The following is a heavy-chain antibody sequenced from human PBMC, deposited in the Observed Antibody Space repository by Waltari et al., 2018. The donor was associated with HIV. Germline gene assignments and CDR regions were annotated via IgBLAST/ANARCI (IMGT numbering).Heavy chain of an antibody. J-gene: IGHJ3*02. CDR1: GGSISRGSYY. CDR3: ARDRNYYYDSSGYFFNAFDI. CDR2: IYTSGST. Sequence: QVQLQESGPGLVKPSQTLSLTCTVSGGSISRGSYYWSWIRQPAGKGLDWIGRIYTSGSTNYNPSLKSRVTISVDTSKNQFSLKLSSVTAADTAVYYCARDRNYYYDSSGYFFNAFDIWGQGTMVTVSS. V-gene: IGHV4-61*02. D-gene: IGHD3-22*01.